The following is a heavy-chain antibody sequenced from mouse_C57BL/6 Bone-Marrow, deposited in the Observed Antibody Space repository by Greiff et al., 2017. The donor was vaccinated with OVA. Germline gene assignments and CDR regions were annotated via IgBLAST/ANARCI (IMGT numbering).Heavy chain of an antibody. CDR1: GFTFSDYY. V-gene: IGHV5-12*01. J-gene: IGHJ3*01. CDR2: ISNGGGST. CDR3: ARGLARFAY. Sequence: EVQLQESGGGLVQPGGSLKLSCAASGFTFSDYYMYWVRQTPEKRLEWVAYISNGGGSTYYPDTVKGRFTISRDNAKNTLYLQMSRLKSEDTAMYYCARGLARFAYWGQGTLVTVSA.